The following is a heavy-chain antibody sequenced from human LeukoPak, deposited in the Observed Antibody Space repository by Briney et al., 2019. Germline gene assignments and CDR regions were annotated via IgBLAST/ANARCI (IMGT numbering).Heavy chain of an antibody. J-gene: IGHJ5*02. CDR2: ISSSSSYI. CDR1: GFTFSSYS. CDR3: ARDEVAYCSGGSCYSTWFDP. D-gene: IGHD2-15*01. V-gene: IGHV3-21*06. Sequence: PGGSLRLSCAASGFTFSSYSMNWVSQAPGKGLEWVSSISSSSSYIYYADSVKGRFTISRDNAKNSLYLQMNSLRAEDTAVYYCARDEVAYCSGGSCYSTWFDPWGQGTLVTVSS.